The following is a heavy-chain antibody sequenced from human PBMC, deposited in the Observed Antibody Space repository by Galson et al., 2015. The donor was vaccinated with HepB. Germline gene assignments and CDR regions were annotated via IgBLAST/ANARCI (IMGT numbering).Heavy chain of an antibody. CDR3: VRDMSVLMTVFRH. CDR1: GFTFDGYA. D-gene: IGHD2-8*01. V-gene: IGHV3-9*01. Sequence: SLRLSCAASGFTFDGYAMHWVRQVPGKGLEWVSGISWNSHNIAYADSVKGRFSISRDNAKNALYLQTNSLKVEDTALYYCVRDMSVLMTVFRHWGRGTLVAVSS. CDR2: ISWNSHNI. J-gene: IGHJ4*02.